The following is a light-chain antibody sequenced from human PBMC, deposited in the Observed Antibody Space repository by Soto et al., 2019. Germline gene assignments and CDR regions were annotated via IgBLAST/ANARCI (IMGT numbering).Light chain of an antibody. J-gene: IGKJ1*01. CDR3: QHDNCHSDA. V-gene: IGKV1-5*03. CDR1: QTISSW. Sequence: DMELTQSPSTLSLSVGDRVTMTCRASQTISSWLACYQQKPGKAPKLLIYKASTLKSGVPSRFSGSGSGTEFPLTISSLQPDDFATYYRQHDNCHSDAFGQGTKVDIK. CDR2: KAS.